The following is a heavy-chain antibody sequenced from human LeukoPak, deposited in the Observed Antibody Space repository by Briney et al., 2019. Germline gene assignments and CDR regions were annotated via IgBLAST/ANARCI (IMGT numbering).Heavy chain of an antibody. CDR2: ISSSGSTI. V-gene: IGHV3-11*01. D-gene: IGHD3-9*01. Sequence: GGSLRLSCAASGFTFCDYYMSWLRQAPGKGLECVSYISSSGSTIYYADSVKGRFTISRDNAKNSLYLQMNSLRAEDTAVYYCARDPTYYDILTGYFDYWGQGTLVTVSS. CDR1: GFTFCDYY. J-gene: IGHJ4*02. CDR3: ARDPTYYDILTGYFDY.